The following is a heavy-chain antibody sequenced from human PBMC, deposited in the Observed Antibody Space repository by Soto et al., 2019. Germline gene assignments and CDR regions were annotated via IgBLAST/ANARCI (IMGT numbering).Heavy chain of an antibody. Sequence: SGPTLVNPTQTLTLTCTFSGFSLSTSGVGVGWIRQPPGKALEWLALIYWNDDKRYSPSLKNRLTITKDTSKNQVVLTMTNMDPVDTATYYCAHSSMVRGLPSYYYYYGMDVWGQGTTVTVSS. J-gene: IGHJ6*02. CDR2: IYWNDDK. D-gene: IGHD3-10*01. V-gene: IGHV2-5*01. CDR1: GFSLSTSGVG. CDR3: AHSSMVRGLPSYYYYYGMDV.